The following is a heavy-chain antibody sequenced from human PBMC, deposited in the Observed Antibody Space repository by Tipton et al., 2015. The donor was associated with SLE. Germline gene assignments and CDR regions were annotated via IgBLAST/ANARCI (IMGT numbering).Heavy chain of an antibody. V-gene: IGHV3-23*01. CDR2: ISSNAGST. J-gene: IGHJ6*03. CDR3: AKAGYCSGGNCYYYYYYMDV. CDR1: GFTFSSYA. Sequence: SLRLSCAASGFTFSSYAINWVRQAPGKGLEWVSAISSNAGSTYYADSVKGRFTVPRDNSKNTLYLEMHSLRAEDTAVYYCAKAGYCSGGNCYYYYYYMDVWGKGTTVTVSS. D-gene: IGHD2-15*01.